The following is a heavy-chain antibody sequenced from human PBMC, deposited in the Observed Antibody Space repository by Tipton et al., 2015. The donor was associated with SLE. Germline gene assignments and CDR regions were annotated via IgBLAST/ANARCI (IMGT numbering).Heavy chain of an antibody. CDR3: ARGDRTHDAFDI. CDR1: GYTFTSYY. CDR2: INPSGGST. V-gene: IGHV1-46*01. J-gene: IGHJ3*02. Sequence: QLVQSGAEVKKPGASVKVSCKASGYTFTSYYMHWVRQAPGQGLEWMGIINPSGGSTSYAQKFQGRVTMTRGTCTSTVYMELSSLRSEDAAVYYCARGDRTHDAFDIWGQGTMVTVSS.